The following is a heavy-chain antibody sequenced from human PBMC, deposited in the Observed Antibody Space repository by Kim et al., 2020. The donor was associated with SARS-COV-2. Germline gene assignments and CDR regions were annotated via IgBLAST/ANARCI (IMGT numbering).Heavy chain of an antibody. J-gene: IGHJ5*02. CDR3: AKGAYTDSGRANWFDP. V-gene: IGHV3-23*01. Sequence: GGSLRLSCAASGFTFGSYVMTWVRQAPVKGLEWVSTISAGGGSTFYADSVKGRFTISRDNSKSTLYLQMNSLRADDTAVYYCAKGAYTDSGRANWFDPWGQGTLVTVSS. D-gene: IGHD4-17*01. CDR1: GFTFGSYV. CDR2: ISAGGGST.